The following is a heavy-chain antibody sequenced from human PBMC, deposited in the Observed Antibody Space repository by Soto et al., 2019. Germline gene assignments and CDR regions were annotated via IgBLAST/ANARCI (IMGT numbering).Heavy chain of an antibody. CDR2: VYYSGST. CDR3: ASRLTLSMNTGDDFDI. V-gene: IGHV4-59*02. CDR1: GGSVSSYY. J-gene: IGHJ3*02. D-gene: IGHD3-9*01. Sequence: QVQLQESGPGLVKPSETLSLTCTVSGGSVSSYYWSWIRQPPGKGLEWIGFVYYSGSTNYNPTLKSRVTMSVDMSKNKHSLRLTSVTAADTAVYYCASRLTLSMNTGDDFDIWGQGTMVTVSS.